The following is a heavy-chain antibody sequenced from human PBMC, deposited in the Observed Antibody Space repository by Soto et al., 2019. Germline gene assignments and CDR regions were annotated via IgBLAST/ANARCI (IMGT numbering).Heavy chain of an antibody. Sequence: QVQLVQSGAEVKKPGSSVKVSCKASGGTFSRYSITWVRQAPGHGLEWIGRIIPIFGIASYAQKFQGRVTITADESPSXAXRXXSSLRSDDTAVYYCAREDRDRETGLVPAAIDGMDVWGQGTTVTVSS. CDR2: IIPIFGIA. CDR1: GGTFSRYS. D-gene: IGHD2-2*01. V-gene: IGHV1-69*08. J-gene: IGHJ6*02. CDR3: AREDRDRETGLVPAAIDGMDV.